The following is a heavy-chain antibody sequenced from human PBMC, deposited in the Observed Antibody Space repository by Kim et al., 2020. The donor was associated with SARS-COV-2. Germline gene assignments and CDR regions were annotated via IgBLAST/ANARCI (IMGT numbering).Heavy chain of an antibody. Sequence: GGSLRLSCAASGFTFSDYYMSWIRQAPGKGLEWISYISSSGSTIYYADSVKGRFTISRDNAKNSLYLQMNSLRAEDTAVYYCARASVDYGPSTFDYWGQGTLVTVSS. V-gene: IGHV3-11*01. J-gene: IGHJ4*02. CDR2: ISSSGSTI. D-gene: IGHD4-17*01. CDR3: ARASVDYGPSTFDY. CDR1: GFTFSDYY.